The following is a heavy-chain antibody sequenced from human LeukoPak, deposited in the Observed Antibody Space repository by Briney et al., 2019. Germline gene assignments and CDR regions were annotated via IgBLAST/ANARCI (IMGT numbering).Heavy chain of an antibody. CDR1: GGSFSAYY. V-gene: IGHV4-34*01. Sequence: SETLSLTCAVSGGSFSAYYWTWIRQPPGKGLEWIGEINHSGSANYNPSLKSRVTISLDTSKNQFSLKLSSVTAADTAVYYCASFPFSLFDYWGQGTLVTVSS. CDR3: ASFPFSLFDY. J-gene: IGHJ4*02. CDR2: INHSGSA.